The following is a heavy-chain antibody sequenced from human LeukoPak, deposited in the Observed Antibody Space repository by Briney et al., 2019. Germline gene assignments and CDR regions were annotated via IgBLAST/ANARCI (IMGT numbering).Heavy chain of an antibody. Sequence: GGSLRLSCVASGFTFSSYEMNWVRQAPGKGLEWVSAISGSGGSTYYADSVKGRFTISRDNSKNTLYLQMNSLRAEDTAVYYCAKAPYNWNDGIYYYYMDVWDKGTTVTVSS. D-gene: IGHD1-20*01. J-gene: IGHJ6*03. V-gene: IGHV3-23*01. CDR2: ISGSGGST. CDR3: AKAPYNWNDGIYYYYMDV. CDR1: GFTFSSYE.